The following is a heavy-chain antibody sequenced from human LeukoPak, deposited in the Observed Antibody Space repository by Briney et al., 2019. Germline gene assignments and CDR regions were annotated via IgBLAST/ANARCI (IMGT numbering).Heavy chain of an antibody. V-gene: IGHV3-23*01. D-gene: IGHD6-19*01. CDR1: GFTFSSYA. J-gene: IGHJ6*03. CDR3: ARDLYSSGWYSYYYYYYMDV. Sequence: GGSLRLSCAAPGFTFSSYAMSWGRQAPGKGLEWVSAISGSGGSTYYADSVKGRFTISRDNSKNTLYLQMNSLRAEDTAVYYCARDLYSSGWYSYYYYYYMDVWGKGTTVTISS. CDR2: ISGSGGST.